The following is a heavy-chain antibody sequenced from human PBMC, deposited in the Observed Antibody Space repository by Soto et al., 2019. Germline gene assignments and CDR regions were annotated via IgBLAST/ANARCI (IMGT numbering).Heavy chain of an antibody. CDR3: ARDVRGAGARAIGITNWFDP. CDR2: ITPIFGTS. CDR1: GGTVSSYA. V-gene: IGHV1-69*01. Sequence: QVQLVQSGAEVKKPGSSVKVSCKASGGTVSSYALIWVRQAPGQGLEWMGGITPIFGTSNNAQQFQGRVTITADESTNTAYRELSSLRSEDTAVYYCARDVRGAGARAIGITNWFDPWGQGTLVTVSS. J-gene: IGHJ5*02. D-gene: IGHD6-19*01.